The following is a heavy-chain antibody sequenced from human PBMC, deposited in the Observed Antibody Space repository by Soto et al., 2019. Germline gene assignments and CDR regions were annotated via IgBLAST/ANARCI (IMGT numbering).Heavy chain of an antibody. D-gene: IGHD2-2*01. J-gene: IGHJ5*02. CDR1: GGSISSGDYY. Sequence: SETLSLTCTVSGGSISSGDYYWSWIRQPPGKGLEWIGYIYYSGSTYYNPSLKSRVTISVDTSKNQFSLKLSSVTAADTAVYYCDRDVRGDIVVVPAAMDWFDPWGQGTLVTVSS. CDR3: DRDVRGDIVVVPAAMDWFDP. CDR2: IYYSGST. V-gene: IGHV4-30-4*01.